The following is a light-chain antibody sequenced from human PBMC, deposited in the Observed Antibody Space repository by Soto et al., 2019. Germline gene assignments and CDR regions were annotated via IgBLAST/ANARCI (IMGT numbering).Light chain of an antibody. J-gene: IGKJ5*01. CDR2: DAS. CDR3: QHGCT. CDR1: QSVSNN. Sequence: EIVLTQSPATLSLSPGERATVSCRASQSVSNNLGWYQQKAGQAPRLLIYDASNRATGIPARFSVSGSGTDFTLAISSLEPEAFAVYYCQHGCTFGQGTRLEIK. V-gene: IGKV3-11*01.